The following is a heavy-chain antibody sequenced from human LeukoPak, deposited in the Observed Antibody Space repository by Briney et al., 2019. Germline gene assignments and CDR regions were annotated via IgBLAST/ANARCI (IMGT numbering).Heavy chain of an antibody. CDR3: ARGRYTITVADFDY. CDR2: ISYDGSHK. CDR1: GFTFSSYG. V-gene: IGHV3-30*03. J-gene: IGHJ4*02. D-gene: IGHD1-14*01. Sequence: GGSLRLSCAASGFTFSSYGMHWVRRAPGKGLEWVALISYDGSHKYYADSVKGRFTISRDNSKNTLYLQMNSLRAEDTALYYCARGRYTITVADFDYWGQGTLVTVSS.